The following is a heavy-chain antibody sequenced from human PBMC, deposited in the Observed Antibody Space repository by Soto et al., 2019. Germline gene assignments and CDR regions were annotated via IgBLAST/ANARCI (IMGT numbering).Heavy chain of an antibody. D-gene: IGHD5-18*01. V-gene: IGHV4-34*01. CDR2: INHSGST. Sequence: PSETLSLTCAVYGGSFSGYYWSWIRQPPGKGLEWTGEINHSGSTNYNPSLKSRVTISVDTSKNQFSLKLSSVTAEDTAVYYCAERDTRHWGQGTLVTVSS. CDR1: GGSFSGYY. J-gene: IGHJ4*02. CDR3: AERDTRH.